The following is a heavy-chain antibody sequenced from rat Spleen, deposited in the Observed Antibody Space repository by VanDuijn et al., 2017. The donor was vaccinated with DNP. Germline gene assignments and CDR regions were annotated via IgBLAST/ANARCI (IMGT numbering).Heavy chain of an antibody. D-gene: IGHD1-4*01. Sequence: EVQLVESGGGLVQPGRSLKLSCAASGFTFNTFGMAWVRQAPKNGLEWVATISTSGSRAYYPDSVKGRFTISRDDAKSSLYLQMNSLKSEDTATYYCARSRLPGYYPFACWGQGTLVTVSS. CDR2: ISTSGSRA. V-gene: IGHV5-46*01. CDR1: GFTFNTFG. CDR3: ARSRLPGYYPFAC. J-gene: IGHJ3*01.